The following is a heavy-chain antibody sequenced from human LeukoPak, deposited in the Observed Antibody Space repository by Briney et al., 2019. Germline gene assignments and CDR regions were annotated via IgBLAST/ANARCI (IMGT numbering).Heavy chain of an antibody. D-gene: IGHD4-17*01. V-gene: IGHV1-46*01. CDR2: IHTSGRST. CDR1: GYTFTSYH. Sequence: ASVKVSCKASGYTFTSYHMYWVRQAPGQGLEWMGIIHTSGRSTSNAQKFQGRGTMTRDTSTSTVYMELSSLRAEDTAVYYCASILHDFGDSYDYYGMDVWGQGTTVTVSS. CDR3: ASILHDFGDSYDYYGMDV. J-gene: IGHJ6*02.